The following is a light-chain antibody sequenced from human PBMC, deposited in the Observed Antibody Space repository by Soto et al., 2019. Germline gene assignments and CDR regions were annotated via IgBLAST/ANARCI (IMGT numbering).Light chain of an antibody. CDR3: QQYNNWPRT. CDR1: QSVSSN. CDR2: GAS. J-gene: IGKJ1*01. V-gene: IGKV3-15*01. Sequence: IVVTQSPAKLSVSPGERATLCCRAGQSVSSNLAWYQQKPGQAPRLLIYGASTRATGIPARFSGSGSGTEFTLTISSLQSEDFAVYYCQQYNNWPRTFGQGTKVDIK.